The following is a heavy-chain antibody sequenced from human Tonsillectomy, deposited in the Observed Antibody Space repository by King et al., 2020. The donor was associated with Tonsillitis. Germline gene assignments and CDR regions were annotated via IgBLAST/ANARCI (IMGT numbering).Heavy chain of an antibody. CDR1: GFTFSSYW. J-gene: IGHJ6*03. CDR2: INSDGSST. Sequence: EVQLVESGGGLVQPGGSLRLSCAASGFTFSSYWMHWVRQAPGKGLVWVSRINSDGSSTSYADSVKGRFTISRDNAKNTLYLQMNSLRAEETAVFYCARDFTSYDIFTAYYIYYMDVWGKGTTVTVSS. D-gene: IGHD3-9*01. V-gene: IGHV3-74*01. CDR3: ARDFTSYDIFTAYYIYYMDV.